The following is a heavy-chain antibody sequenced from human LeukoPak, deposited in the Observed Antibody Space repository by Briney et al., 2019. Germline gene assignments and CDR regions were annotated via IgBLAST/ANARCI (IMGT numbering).Heavy chain of an antibody. CDR1: GFTFSSYS. V-gene: IGHV3-21*01. Sequence: GGSLRLSCAASGFTFSSYSMNWVRQAPGKGLEWVSSISSSSSYIYYADSVKGRFTISRDNAKNSLYLQMNSLRAEDTAVYYCARPDPVGCYYGMDVWGQGTTVTVSS. CDR3: ARPDPVGCYYGMDV. J-gene: IGHJ6*02. CDR2: ISSSSSYI. D-gene: IGHD1-14*01.